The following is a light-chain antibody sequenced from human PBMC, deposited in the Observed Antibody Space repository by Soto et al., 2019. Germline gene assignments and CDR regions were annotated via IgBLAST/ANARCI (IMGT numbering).Light chain of an antibody. CDR2: DVS. Sequence: QSALTQPASVSGSPGQSITISCTGTSSDAGGYNYVSWYQQHPGKAPKLMIYDVSNRPSGVSNRFSGSKSGNTASLTISGLQAEDEADYYCSSYTSSSTLVFGPGTKVTVL. V-gene: IGLV2-14*01. J-gene: IGLJ1*01. CDR3: SSYTSSSTLV. CDR1: SSDAGGYNY.